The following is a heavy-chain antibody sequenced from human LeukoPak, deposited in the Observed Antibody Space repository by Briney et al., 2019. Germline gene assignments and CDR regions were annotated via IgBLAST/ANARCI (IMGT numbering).Heavy chain of an antibody. Sequence: PGGSLRLSCAASGFTVSSNYMSWVRQAPGKGLEWVSVIYSGGSTYYADSVKGRFTISRDNSKNTLYLQMNSLRAEDTAVYYCARDYYDSSGYSSFDYWGQGTLVTVSS. CDR1: GFTVSSNY. D-gene: IGHD3-22*01. CDR3: ARDYYDSSGYSSFDY. V-gene: IGHV3-53*01. J-gene: IGHJ4*02. CDR2: IYSGGST.